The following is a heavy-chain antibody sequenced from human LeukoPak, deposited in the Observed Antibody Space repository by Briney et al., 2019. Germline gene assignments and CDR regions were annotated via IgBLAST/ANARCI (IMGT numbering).Heavy chain of an antibody. J-gene: IGHJ4*02. V-gene: IGHV4-59*08. CDR1: SDSISSYY. CDR3: ASLLRVSPAGPDLDYFED. CDR2: IFYTGST. D-gene: IGHD2-8*01. Sequence: PSETLSLTCTVSSDSISSYYWGWIRQRPGQGLEWNGYIFYTGSTNYNPSLKSRVSISINTSRTEFSLKLSSVSAADTAVYYCASLLRVSPAGPDLDYFEDWGQGTLVTVSS.